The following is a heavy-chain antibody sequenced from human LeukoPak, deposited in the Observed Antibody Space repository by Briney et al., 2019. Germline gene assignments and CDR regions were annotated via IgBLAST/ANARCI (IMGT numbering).Heavy chain of an antibody. V-gene: IGHV1-3*01. J-gene: IGHJ1*01. CDR1: GYTFTSYA. Sequence: ASVKVSCKASGYTFTSYAMHWVRQPPAQRLEWMGWINAGNGNTKYSQKFQGRVTITRHTYASTDYMELSSLRSEDTCVYYCARHRSTSLEYFQHWGQGTVVTVSS. CDR3: ARHRSTSLEYFQH. CDR2: INAGNGNT. D-gene: IGHD2-2*01.